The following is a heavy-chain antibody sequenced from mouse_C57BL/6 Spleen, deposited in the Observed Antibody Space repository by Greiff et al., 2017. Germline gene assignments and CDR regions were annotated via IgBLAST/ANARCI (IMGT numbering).Heavy chain of an antibody. J-gene: IGHJ2*01. CDR3: ARYYYGSSWD. Sequence: QVQLQQSGPELVKPGASVKISCKASGYAFSSSWMNWVKQRPGKGLEWIGRIYPGDGDTNYNGKFKGKATLTADKSSSTAYMQLSSLASEDSAVYFSARYYYGSSWDWGQGTTLTVAS. CDR1: GYAFSSSW. D-gene: IGHD1-1*01. CDR2: IYPGDGDT. V-gene: IGHV1-82*01.